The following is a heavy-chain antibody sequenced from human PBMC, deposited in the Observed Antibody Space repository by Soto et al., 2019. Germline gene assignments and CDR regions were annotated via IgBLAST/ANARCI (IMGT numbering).Heavy chain of an antibody. CDR1: GFSLDTSGVG. J-gene: IGHJ5*02. V-gene: IGHV2-5*02. Sequence: SGPTLVNPTQTLTLTCTFSGFSLDTSGVGVGWFRQPPGKALEWLALIYWDDDKRYSPSLKSRLTITKDTSNNQVVLTMTNMDPVDTAKYSCAHRRVRIGFGKKSNWFDPWGLGTLVTFSS. D-gene: IGHD3-10*01. CDR2: IYWDDDK. CDR3: AHRRVRIGFGKKSNWFDP.